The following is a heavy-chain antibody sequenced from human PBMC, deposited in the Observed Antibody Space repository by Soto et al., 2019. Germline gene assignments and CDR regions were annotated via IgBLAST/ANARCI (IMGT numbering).Heavy chain of an antibody. CDR3: ARGEQYSGRIFDY. V-gene: IGHV6-1*01. CDR1: GDSVSRNSAG. D-gene: IGHD1-26*01. Sequence: SPTLSLPCAITGDSVSRNSAGSSWVRQSPSRGLEWLGRTYYRSKWYYEYAVSVRGRITINPDTSKNQYSLQLNSVTPEDTAVYFCARGEQYSGRIFDYWGQGTLVTVSS. CDR2: TYYRSKWYY. J-gene: IGHJ4*01.